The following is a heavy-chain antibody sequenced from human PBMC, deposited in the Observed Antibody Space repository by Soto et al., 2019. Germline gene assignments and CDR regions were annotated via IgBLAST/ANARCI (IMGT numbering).Heavy chain of an antibody. D-gene: IGHD3-16*01. Sequence: SETLSLTCTVSGASVNDYYWNWVRQPLGKGLEWIGFIHYTGSRIFNPSLQSRVTVSVDVSQNQFSLRLTSVTAADTAIYYCARWGHPAVKAFDIWGQGTTVTVSS. CDR3: ARWGHPAVKAFDI. V-gene: IGHV4-59*02. CDR1: GASVNDYY. J-gene: IGHJ3*02. CDR2: IHYTGSR.